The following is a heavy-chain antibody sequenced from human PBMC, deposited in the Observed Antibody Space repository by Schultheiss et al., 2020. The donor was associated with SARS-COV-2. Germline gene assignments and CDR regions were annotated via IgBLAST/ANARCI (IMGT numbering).Heavy chain of an antibody. CDR3: AREENLGYCNIDSCSTVDS. Sequence: SETLSLTCTVSGGSVSSGSYYWSWIRQPPGKGLEWIGSIYYSGSTYYNPSLKSRVTISVDTSKNQFSLQLSSVTPEDTAVYYCAREENLGYCNIDSCSTVDSWGQGTLVTVSS. CDR2: IYYSGST. CDR1: GGSVSSGSYY. D-gene: IGHD2-2*01. V-gene: IGHV4-39*02. J-gene: IGHJ4*02.